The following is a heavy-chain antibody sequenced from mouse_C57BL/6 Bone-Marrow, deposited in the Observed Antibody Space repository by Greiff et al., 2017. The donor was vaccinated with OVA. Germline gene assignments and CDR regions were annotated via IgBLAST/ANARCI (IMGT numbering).Heavy chain of an antibody. CDR3: ARDGMVRFAY. V-gene: IGHV5-4*01. Sequence: DVMLVESGGGLVKPGGSLKLSCAASGFTFSSYAMSWVRQTPEKRLEWVATISAGGSYTYYPDNVKGRFTISRDNAKNNLYLQMSHLKSEDTAMYYCARDGMVRFAYWGQGTLVTVSA. CDR2: ISAGGSYT. CDR1: GFTFSSYA. D-gene: IGHD2-3*01. J-gene: IGHJ3*01.